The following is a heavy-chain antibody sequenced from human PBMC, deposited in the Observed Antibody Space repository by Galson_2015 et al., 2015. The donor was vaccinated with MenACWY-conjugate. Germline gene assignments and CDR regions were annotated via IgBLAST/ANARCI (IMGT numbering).Heavy chain of an antibody. CDR2: IYPGDFDT. CDR3: ARGGRGPAASFHY. CDR1: GYDFSDFW. Sequence: SGAEGKKPGESLKLSCQGSGYDFSDFWIGWVRQMPGKGLEWMGIIYPGDFDTRYSPSFQGQVTVSADKATSAAYLQWNNLKASDTAMYYCARGGRGPAASFHYWGQGTLVTVSS. J-gene: IGHJ4*02. D-gene: IGHD2-2*01. V-gene: IGHV5-51*01.